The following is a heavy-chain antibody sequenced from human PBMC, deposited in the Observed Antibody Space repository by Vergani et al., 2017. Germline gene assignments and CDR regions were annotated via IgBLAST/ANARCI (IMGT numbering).Heavy chain of an antibody. D-gene: IGHD4/OR15-4a*01. CDR3: VYRKTEYGAAGCFYPFYYYYYMDV. V-gene: IGHV2-5*04. J-gene: IGHJ6*03. CDR1: GFSLNTRGVS. CDR2: IYWNDDQ. Sequence: QITLKESGPTLVKPTQTLTLTCTFSGFSLNTRGVSVAWIRQPPGKALDWPALIYWNDDQHYSPSLNNRVTITKDTSKNQVVLTMTNMDYVDTGTYYCVYRKTEYGAAGCFYPFYYYYYMDVWGKGTTVTVSS.